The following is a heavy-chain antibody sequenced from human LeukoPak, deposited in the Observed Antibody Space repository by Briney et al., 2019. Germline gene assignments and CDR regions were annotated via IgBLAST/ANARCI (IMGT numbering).Heavy chain of an antibody. D-gene: IGHD4-23*01. CDR2: LDSSGST. Sequence: SETLSLTCTVSGGSISSRSDYWGWIRQTPGKGLEWIGNLDSSGSTYYNPSLKSRVTISVGTSKNQFSPNLRSVTAADTAIYFCSRSHDYGGLYFYYYMDVWGKGTTVTVSS. V-gene: IGHV4-39*01. CDR1: GGSISSRSDY. J-gene: IGHJ6*03. CDR3: SRSHDYGGLYFYYYMDV.